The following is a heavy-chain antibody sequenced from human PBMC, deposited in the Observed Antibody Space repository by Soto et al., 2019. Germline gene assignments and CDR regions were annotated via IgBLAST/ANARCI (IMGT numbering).Heavy chain of an antibody. D-gene: IGHD2-2*01. Sequence: QVQLVQSGAEVKKPGSSVKVSCKASGGTFSRYSITWVRQAPGHGLEWIGRIIPIFGIPTYAQKFQGRVTFTADGSTSTAYMELSSLRSDDTAVYYCAREDRDRETGLVPAAIDGMDVWGQGTTVTVSS. V-gene: IGHV1-69*08. CDR1: GGTFSRYS. CDR3: AREDRDRETGLVPAAIDGMDV. J-gene: IGHJ6*02. CDR2: IIPIFGIP.